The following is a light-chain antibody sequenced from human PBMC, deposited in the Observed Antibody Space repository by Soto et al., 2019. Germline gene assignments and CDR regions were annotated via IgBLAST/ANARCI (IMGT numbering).Light chain of an antibody. CDR1: ALGDKY. Sequence: SYELTQPPSVSVSPGQTASITCSGDALGDKYACWYQQRPGQSPVLVIYQDRKRPSGIPERFSGSNSGNTATLTISGTQAMDEADYYCQAWDSSTAYVVFGGGTKLTVL. J-gene: IGLJ2*01. CDR2: QDR. V-gene: IGLV3-1*01. CDR3: QAWDSSTAYVV.